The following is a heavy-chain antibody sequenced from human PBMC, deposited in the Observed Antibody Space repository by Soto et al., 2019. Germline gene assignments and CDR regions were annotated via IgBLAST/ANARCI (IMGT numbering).Heavy chain of an antibody. CDR1: GDSVSSNSAA. J-gene: IGHJ6*02. CDR3: ARGAGRGYCSGNTCYSPYNYYGMDV. CDR2: TYYRSKWYD. V-gene: IGHV6-1*01. D-gene: IGHD2-15*01. Sequence: PSPTLSLTCAISGDSVSSNSAAWNWVRQSPSRGLEWLGRTYYRSKWYDDYAVSVKSRITISPDTSKNQFSLHLKSVTPEDTAVYYCARGAGRGYCSGNTCYSPYNYYGMDVWGQGTTVTVSS.